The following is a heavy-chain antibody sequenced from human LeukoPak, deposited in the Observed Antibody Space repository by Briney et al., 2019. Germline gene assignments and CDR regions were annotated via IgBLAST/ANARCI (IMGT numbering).Heavy chain of an antibody. J-gene: IGHJ6*02. Sequence: GGSLRLSCEASGFIFSSYIMNWVRQAPGKGLEWLSYISSSSSTFNYADSVKGRFTISRGNAKNSLYLQMSSLRDEDTAIYYCARGGGSYAMDVWGQGTTVTVSS. D-gene: IGHD3-10*01. CDR3: ARGGGSYAMDV. CDR2: ISSSSSTF. V-gene: IGHV3-48*02. CDR1: GFIFSSYI.